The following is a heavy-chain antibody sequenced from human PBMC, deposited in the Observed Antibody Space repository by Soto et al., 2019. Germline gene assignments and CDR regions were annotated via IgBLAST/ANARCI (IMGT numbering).Heavy chain of an antibody. J-gene: IGHJ4*02. V-gene: IGHV3-23*01. D-gene: IGHD6-13*01. CDR2: ISGSGGST. CDR3: AKSQIAAAARRVYFDY. Sequence: VQLLESGGGLVQPGGSLRLSCAASGFTFSSYAMSWVRQAPGKGLGWVSAISGSGGSTYYADSVKGRFTISRDNSKNTLYLQMNSLRAEDTAVYYCAKSQIAAAARRVYFDYWGQGTLVTVSS. CDR1: GFTFSSYA.